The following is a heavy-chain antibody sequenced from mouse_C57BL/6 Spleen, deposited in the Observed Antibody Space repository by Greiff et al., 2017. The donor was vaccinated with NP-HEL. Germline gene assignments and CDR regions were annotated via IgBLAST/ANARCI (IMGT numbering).Heavy chain of an antibody. J-gene: IGHJ3*01. V-gene: IGHV5-17*01. CDR1: GFTFSDYG. D-gene: IGHD2-3*01. Sequence: DVMLVESGGGLVKPGGSLKLSCAASGFTFSDYGMHWVRQAPEKGLEWVAYISSGSSTIYYADTVKGRFTISRDNAKNTLFLQMTSLRSEDTAMYYCARPYDGYPFAYWGQGTLVTVSA. CDR3: ARPYDGYPFAY. CDR2: ISSGSSTI.